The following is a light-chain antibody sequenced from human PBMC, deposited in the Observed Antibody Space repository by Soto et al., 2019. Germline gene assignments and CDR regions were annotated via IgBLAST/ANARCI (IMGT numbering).Light chain of an antibody. CDR3: LQDFNYPRT. Sequence: AIQMTQSPSSVSAYVGNRVTITCRASQAIRNDLGWYQKKPGKAPKLLIYAASTLQSGVPSRFIGRGSGTDFTLTISSLQPEDIATYYCLQDFNYPRTFGPGTKVEVE. CDR2: AAS. J-gene: IGKJ1*01. CDR1: QAIRND. V-gene: IGKV1-6*01.